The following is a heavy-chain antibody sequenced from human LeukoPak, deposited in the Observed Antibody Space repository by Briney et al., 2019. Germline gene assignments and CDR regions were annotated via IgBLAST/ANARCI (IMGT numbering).Heavy chain of an antibody. J-gene: IGHJ4*02. V-gene: IGHV3-7*01. CDR3: ASRITMVRGGYYFDY. D-gene: IGHD3-10*01. CDR1: GFTFSDYW. Sequence: GGSLRLSCAASGFTFSDYWMTWVRQAPGKGLERVANINQDGSEKYYVDSVKGRFTVSRDNAKNSLYLQMNSLRAEDTAVYYCASRITMVRGGYYFDYWGQGTLVTVSS. CDR2: INQDGSEK.